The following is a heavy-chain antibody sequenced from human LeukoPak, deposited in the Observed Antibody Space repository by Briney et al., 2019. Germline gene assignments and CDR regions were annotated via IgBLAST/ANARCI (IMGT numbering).Heavy chain of an antibody. CDR1: GYSFTSYW. CDR3: ARARYCNSTSCLPNYFYYMDV. V-gene: IGHV5-51*01. D-gene: IGHD2-2*01. CDR2: IYPGDSDT. J-gene: IGHJ6*03. Sequence: GESLKISCKGSGYSFTSYWIGWVRQMPGKGLEWMGIIYPGDSDTRYSPSFQGQVTISADKSISTAYLQLSSLKASDTGIYYYARARYCNSTSCLPNYFYYMDVWGKGTTVTVS.